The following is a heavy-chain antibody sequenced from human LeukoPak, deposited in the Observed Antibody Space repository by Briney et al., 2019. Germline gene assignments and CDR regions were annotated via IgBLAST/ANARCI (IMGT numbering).Heavy chain of an antibody. Sequence: TSETLSLTCTVSGASISSYYWSWIRQPPGKGLEWIGDIYYSGSIKYNPSLKSRVTMSVDTSKNQFSLKLSSVTAADTAIYYCARENPSGYYNRPIGYWGQGTLVTVSS. CDR1: GASISSYY. J-gene: IGHJ4*02. D-gene: IGHD3-22*01. V-gene: IGHV4-59*01. CDR3: ARENPSGYYNRPIGY. CDR2: IYYSGSI.